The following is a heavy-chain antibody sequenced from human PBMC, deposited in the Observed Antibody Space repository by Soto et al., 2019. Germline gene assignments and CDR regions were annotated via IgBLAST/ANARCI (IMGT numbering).Heavy chain of an antibody. Sequence: QLQLQESGPGLVKPSETLSLTCTVSGGSISSSSYYWGWIRQPPGKGLEWIGSIDYSGSTYYNPSLKIRVTISVDTSKKQFSLKLSSVTAADTAVYYCARQSDVYSYGQRHFSFDYWGQGTLVTVSS. D-gene: IGHD5-18*01. CDR1: GGSISSSSYY. V-gene: IGHV4-39*01. CDR3: ARQSDVYSYGQRHFSFDY. CDR2: IDYSGST. J-gene: IGHJ4*02.